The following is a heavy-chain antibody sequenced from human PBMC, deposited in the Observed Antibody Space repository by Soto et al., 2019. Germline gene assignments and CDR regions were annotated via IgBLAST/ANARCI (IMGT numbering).Heavy chain of an antibody. J-gene: IGHJ4*02. CDR3: ARDRYSHGR. D-gene: IGHD2-2*02. Sequence: QVQLQESGPGLVKPSETLSLTCTVSGGSISSYNWSWFRQPPGKGLEWIGYIHYSGNTNYNPSLKSRVTISIDTSKNQFSLKLSSVTAADTAVYYCARDRYSHGRWGQGILVTVSS. CDR2: IHYSGNT. V-gene: IGHV4-59*01. CDR1: GGSISSYN.